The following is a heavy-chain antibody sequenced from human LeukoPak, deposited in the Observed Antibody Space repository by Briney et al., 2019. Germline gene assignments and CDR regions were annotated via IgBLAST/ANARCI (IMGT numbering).Heavy chain of an antibody. V-gene: IGHV1-69*02. CDR1: GYTFTGYY. CDR2: IIPILGIA. CDR3: AGGYSSGWSFDY. D-gene: IGHD6-19*01. J-gene: IGHJ4*02. Sequence: SVKVSCKASGYTFTGYYMHWVRQAPGQGREWMGRIIPILGIANDAQKFQGRVTITADKSTSTAYMELSSLRSEDTAVYYCAGGYSSGWSFDYWGQGTLVTVSS.